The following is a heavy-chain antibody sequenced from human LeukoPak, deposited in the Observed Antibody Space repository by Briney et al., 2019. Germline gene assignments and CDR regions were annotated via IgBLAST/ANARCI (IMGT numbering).Heavy chain of an antibody. J-gene: IGHJ4*02. CDR2: IRSSDGAI. CDR1: EFTFRLYS. D-gene: IGHD3-9*01. CDR3: ARDRDWAFDY. V-gene: IGHV3-48*02. Sequence: GGSLRLSCAASEFTFRLYSMNWVRQAPGKGLEWVSYIRSSDGAIAYADSVKGRFTISRDDAKNSLYLQMNSLRDEDTAVYYCARDRDWAFDYWGQGTLITVSS.